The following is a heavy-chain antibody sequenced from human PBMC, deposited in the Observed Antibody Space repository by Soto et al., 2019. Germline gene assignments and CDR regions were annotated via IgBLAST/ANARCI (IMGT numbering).Heavy chain of an antibody. V-gene: IGHV3-11*01. D-gene: IGHD4-17*01. CDR1: GGSMISYY. J-gene: IGHJ4*02. Sequence: LSLTCTVSGGSMISYYWSWIRRAPGKGLEWISYISGNGEIIQYAASARGRFTISRDNAENSVYLEMDSLRAEDTALYYCARDVDADFRTDFDYWGRGTLVTVSS. CDR2: ISGNGEII. CDR3: ARDVDADFRTDFDY.